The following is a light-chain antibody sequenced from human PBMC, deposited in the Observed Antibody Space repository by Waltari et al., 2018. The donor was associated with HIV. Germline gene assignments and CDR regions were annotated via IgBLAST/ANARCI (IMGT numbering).Light chain of an antibody. CDR2: LKSDGSH. J-gene: IGLJ2*01. CDR1: GGQSRYA. V-gene: IGLV4-69*01. CDR3: QTWGAGSVV. Sequence: LVLTQSPSASASLGASVRLNCSPSGGQSRYAIAWLPTQPEKGPRFLMKLKSDGSHVRGAGIPDRVSGSSSGAERYITISGRQAEDAADYYCQTWGAGSVVFGGGTKLTVL.